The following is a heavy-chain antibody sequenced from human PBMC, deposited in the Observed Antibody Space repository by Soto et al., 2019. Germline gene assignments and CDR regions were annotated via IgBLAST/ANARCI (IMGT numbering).Heavy chain of an antibody. CDR3: ARGGTRSADLPTY. CDR1: GDSINNYY. CDR2: IYSSGSA. V-gene: IGHV4-4*07. Sequence: VRLQESGPGLVEPSETLSLTCSVSGDSINNYYWSWIRQPAGKGLEWIGRIYSSGSANYNPSLKTRGTMSVDTSKNQVFLGVTSVTAADTAVYFCARGGTRSADLPTYWGQGIQVIVPS. J-gene: IGHJ4*02. D-gene: IGHD1-1*01.